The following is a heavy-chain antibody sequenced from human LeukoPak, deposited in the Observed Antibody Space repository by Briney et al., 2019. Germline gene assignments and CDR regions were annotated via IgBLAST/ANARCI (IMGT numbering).Heavy chain of an antibody. D-gene: IGHD3-10*01. V-gene: IGHV4-39*07. J-gene: IGHJ6*03. CDR3: ARDGGPRFPYYYYYMDV. Sequence: GPLNLSCAASGFPFSSNSMNWVRQPPGKGLKWIGGTYYSGSTYYNPSLKSRVTISVDTSKNQFSLKLSSVTAADTAVYYCARDGGPRFPYYYYYMDVWGKGTTVTVSS. CDR1: GFPFSSNSM. CDR2: TYYSGST.